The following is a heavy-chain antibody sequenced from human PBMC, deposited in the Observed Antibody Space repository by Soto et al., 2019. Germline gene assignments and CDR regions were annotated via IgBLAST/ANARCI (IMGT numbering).Heavy chain of an antibody. CDR3: ARDQGYSYGPSSPTAEYFDL. D-gene: IGHD5-18*01. J-gene: IGHJ2*01. CDR2: INPSSGRT. Sequence: GASGKASSKAPGYTFTVYYMHWLQQAPGQVLELMGWINPSSGRTNYAQKFQGRVTMTRATYISTAYMELSRLRSDDTAVYYCARDQGYSYGPSSPTAEYFDLWGRGTLVTVSS. V-gene: IGHV1-2*02. CDR1: GYTFTVYY.